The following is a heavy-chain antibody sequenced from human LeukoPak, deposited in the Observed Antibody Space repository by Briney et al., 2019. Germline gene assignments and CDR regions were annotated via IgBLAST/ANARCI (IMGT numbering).Heavy chain of an antibody. CDR3: AKDMGAVAGNGY. V-gene: IGHV3-23*01. J-gene: IGHJ4*02. D-gene: IGHD6-19*01. Sequence: PGGSLRLSCAASGSTFSSYGMSWVRQAPGKGLEWVSAISGSGGSTYYADSVKGRFTISRDNSKNTLYLQMNSLRAEDTAVYYCAKDMGAVAGNGYWGQGTLVTVSS. CDR2: ISGSGGST. CDR1: GSTFSSYG.